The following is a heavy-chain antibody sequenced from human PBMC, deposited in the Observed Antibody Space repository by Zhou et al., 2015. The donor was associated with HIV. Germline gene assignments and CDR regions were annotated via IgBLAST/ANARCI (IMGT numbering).Heavy chain of an antibody. CDR3: ARGGYCSSTSCYLFDY. J-gene: IGHJ4*02. CDR2: INPNSGGT. V-gene: IGHV1-2*04. Sequence: QVQLVQSGAEVKKPGASVKVSCKASGYTFTGYYMHWVRQAPGQGLEWMGWINPNSGGTNYAQKFQGWVTMTRDTSISTAYMELSRLRSDDTAVYYCARGGYCSSTSCYLFDYWGQGTLVTVSS. CDR1: GYTFTGYY. D-gene: IGHD2-2*01.